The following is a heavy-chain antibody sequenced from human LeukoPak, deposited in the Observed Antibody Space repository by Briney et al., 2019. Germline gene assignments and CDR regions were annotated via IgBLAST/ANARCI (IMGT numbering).Heavy chain of an antibody. CDR2: IKQDGSEK. Sequence: PGGSLRLSCAASGFSFSSYAMSWVRQAPGKGLEWVANIKQDGSEKYYVDSVKGRFTISRDNAKNSLYLQMNSLRVEDTAVYYCARDPRYSSGWNLTPFDYWGQGTLVTVSS. CDR3: ARDPRYSSGWNLTPFDY. V-gene: IGHV3-7*01. J-gene: IGHJ4*02. D-gene: IGHD6-19*01. CDR1: GFSFSSYA.